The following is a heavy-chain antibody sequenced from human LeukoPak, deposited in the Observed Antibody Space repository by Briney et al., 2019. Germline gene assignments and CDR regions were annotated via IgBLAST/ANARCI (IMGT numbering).Heavy chain of an antibody. Sequence: GGSLRLPCAASGFTFSSYWMHWARQAPGKGLVWVSRINSDGSSTSYADSVKGRFTISRDNAKNTLYLQMNSLRAEDTAVYYCARADYYYGPDFDPWGQGTLVTVSS. D-gene: IGHD3-10*01. J-gene: IGHJ5*02. CDR1: GFTFSSYW. CDR2: INSDGSST. CDR3: ARADYYYGPDFDP. V-gene: IGHV3-74*01.